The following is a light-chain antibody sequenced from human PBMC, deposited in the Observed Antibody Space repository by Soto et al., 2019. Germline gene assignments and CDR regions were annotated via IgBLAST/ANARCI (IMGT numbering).Light chain of an antibody. CDR2: GAS. V-gene: IGKV3-20*01. CDR3: QQYGSSPSP. J-gene: IGKJ4*01. Sequence: EIVLTQSPGTLSLSPGERATLSCRASQSVSSSYLAWYQQKPGQAPRLLIYGASSRATGIPDRFSGSGSGTDFTLTISRLEPEDFAVYYCQQYGSSPSPFGGGTKVAIK. CDR1: QSVSSSY.